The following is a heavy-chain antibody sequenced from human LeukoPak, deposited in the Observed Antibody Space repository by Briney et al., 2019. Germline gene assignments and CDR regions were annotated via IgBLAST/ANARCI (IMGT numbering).Heavy chain of an antibody. J-gene: IGHJ5*02. CDR2: ISAYIGNT. D-gene: IGHD3-10*01. CDR3: ARAMAVLLWFGEDENWFDP. V-gene: IGHV1-18*01. Sequence: GASVRLSCKASGYTFTSYGISWVRQAPGQGLEWMGWISAYIGNTNYAQKLQGRVTMTTDTSTSTAYLELRSLRSDDTAVYYCARAMAVLLWFGEDENWFDPWGQGTLVTVSS. CDR1: GYTFTSYG.